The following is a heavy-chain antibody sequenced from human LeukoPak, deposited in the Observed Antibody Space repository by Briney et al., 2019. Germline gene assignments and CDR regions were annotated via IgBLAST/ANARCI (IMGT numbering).Heavy chain of an antibody. J-gene: IGHJ4*02. CDR2: ISSSSTI. V-gene: IGHV3-48*04. D-gene: IGHD6-6*01. CDR3: ARVSSSSPFDY. Sequence: PGGSLRLSCVASGFTFSSHSMNWVRQAPGKGLQWVSYISSSSTIYYADSVKGRFTISRDNAKNSLYLQMNSLRAEDTAVYYCARVSSSSPFDYWGQGTLVTVSS. CDR1: GFTFSSHS.